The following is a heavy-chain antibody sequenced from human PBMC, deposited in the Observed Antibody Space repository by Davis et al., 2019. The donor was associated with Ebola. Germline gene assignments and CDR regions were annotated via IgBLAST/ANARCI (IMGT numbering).Heavy chain of an antibody. CDR2: INPNSGDT. CDR3: ARGSNFWSGYFMAYFDY. Sequence: ASVKVSCKASGYTFTGDYMHWVRQAPGQGLEWMGWINPNSGDTKYAQKFQDIITMTRDTTTNTAYMELTRPTFDDTAVYFCARGSNFWSGYFMAYFDYWGQGTLVTVSS. D-gene: IGHD3-3*01. J-gene: IGHJ4*02. CDR1: GYTFTGDY. V-gene: IGHV1-2*02.